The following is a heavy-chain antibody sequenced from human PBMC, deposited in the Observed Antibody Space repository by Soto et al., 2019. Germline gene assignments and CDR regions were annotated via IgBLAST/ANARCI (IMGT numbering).Heavy chain of an antibody. Sequence: QLQLQESGPGLVKPSETLSLTCTVSGGSISSSTYYWGWIRQPPGKGLEWIGSIYFRGSTYYNPSLKSRVTVSVDTSKKQFSLKLTSVTAADTAVYYCAREILTGYYPAGWFVPWGQGTLVTVSS. CDR2: IYFRGST. CDR1: GGSISSSTYY. V-gene: IGHV4-39*02. J-gene: IGHJ5*02. D-gene: IGHD3-9*01. CDR3: AREILTGYYPAGWFVP.